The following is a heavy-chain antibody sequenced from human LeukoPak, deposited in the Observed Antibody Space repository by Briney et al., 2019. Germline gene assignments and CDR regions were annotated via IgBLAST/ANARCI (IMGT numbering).Heavy chain of an antibody. CDR2: IIPIFGAA. D-gene: IGHD1-26*01. CDR3: ARGQWELRAFDY. J-gene: IGHJ4*02. V-gene: IGHV1-69*05. Sequence: SVKVSCKASGGTFSSYTISWVRRAPGQGLEWMGGIIPIFGAANYAQKFQGRVTITTDESTSTAYMELSSLRSEDTAVYYCARGQWELRAFDYWGQGTLVTVSS. CDR1: GGTFSSYT.